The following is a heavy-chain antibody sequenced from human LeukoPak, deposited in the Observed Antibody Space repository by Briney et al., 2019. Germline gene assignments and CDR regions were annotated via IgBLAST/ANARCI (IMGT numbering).Heavy chain of an antibody. V-gene: IGHV3-53*01. Sequence: GGSLRLSCVASGFTVSSFYMSWVRQAPGKGLEWVSVIYTDGSTYYAESVQGRFTISRDNSKNTLYLQLNSLRAEETAIYYCARDLRHSSHNYYYGMDVWGQGTTVTVSS. J-gene: IGHJ6*02. CDR2: IYTDGST. D-gene: IGHD2-15*01. CDR3: ARDLRHSSHNYYYGMDV. CDR1: GFTVSSFY.